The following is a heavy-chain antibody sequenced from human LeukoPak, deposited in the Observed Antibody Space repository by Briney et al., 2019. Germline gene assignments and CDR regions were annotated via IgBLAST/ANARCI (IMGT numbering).Heavy chain of an antibody. CDR2: IYYSGST. D-gene: IGHD5-18*01. J-gene: IGHJ6*02. Sequence: PSETLSLTCTVSGGSISSYYWSWIRQPPGKGLEWIGYIYYSGSTNYNPSLKSRVTISVDTSKNQFSLKLSSVTAADTAVYYCARGGYSYGTRPLYYYYGMDVWGQGTTVTVSS. V-gene: IGHV4-59*08. CDR1: GGSISSYY. CDR3: ARGGYSYGTRPLYYYYGMDV.